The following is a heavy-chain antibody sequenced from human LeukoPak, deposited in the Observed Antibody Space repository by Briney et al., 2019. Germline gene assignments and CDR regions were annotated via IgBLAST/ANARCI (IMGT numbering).Heavy chain of an antibody. CDR1: GFTFSSYW. CDR3: AAGGGREDYYDSSGYYFDY. Sequence: ESLRLSCAASGFTFSSYWMSWVRQAPGKGLEWVSAISGSGGSTYYADSVKGRFTISRDNSKNTLYLQMNSLRAEDTAVYYCAAGGGREDYYDSSGYYFDYWGQGTLVTVSS. D-gene: IGHD3-22*01. V-gene: IGHV3-23*01. CDR2: ISGSGGST. J-gene: IGHJ4*02.